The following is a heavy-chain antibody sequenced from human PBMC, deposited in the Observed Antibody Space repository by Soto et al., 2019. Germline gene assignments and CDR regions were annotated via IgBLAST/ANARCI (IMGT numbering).Heavy chain of an antibody. CDR2: INPSGGST. J-gene: IGHJ6*02. CDR3: ARGYSSGWYGPDV. CDR1: GYTFTSYY. V-gene: IGHV1-46*03. D-gene: IGHD6-19*01. Sequence: ASVKVSCKSSGYTFTSYYMHCVRQAPGQGLEWMGIINPSGGSTSYAQKFQGRVTMTRDTSTSTVYMELSSLRSEDTAVYYCARGYSSGWYGPDVWGQGTTVTVSS.